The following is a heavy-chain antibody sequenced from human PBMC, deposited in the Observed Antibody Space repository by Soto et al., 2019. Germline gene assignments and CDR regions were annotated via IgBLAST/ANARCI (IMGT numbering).Heavy chain of an antibody. D-gene: IGHD5-18*01. CDR3: ARDNGYSYGYTLDH. CDR1: GGSISSYY. CDR2: IYYSGST. V-gene: IGHV4-59*01. J-gene: IGHJ4*02. Sequence: SETLSLTCTVSGGSISSYYWNWIRQPPGKGLEWIGYIYYSGSTNYNPSLKSRVTISVDTSKNQFSLKMSSVTAADTAVYYCARDNGYSYGYTLDHWGQGTLVT.